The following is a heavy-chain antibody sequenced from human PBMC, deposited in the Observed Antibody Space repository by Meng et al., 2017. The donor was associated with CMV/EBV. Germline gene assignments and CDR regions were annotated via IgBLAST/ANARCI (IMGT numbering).Heavy chain of an antibody. Sequence: ASVKVSCKASGYTFTGYYMHWVRQAPGQGLEWMGWINPNSGGTNYAQKFQGRVTMTRDTYISTAYMELSRLRSDDTAVYYCARGPLGVASHFDYWGQGTLVTVSS. CDR1: GYTFTGYY. V-gene: IGHV1-2*02. CDR2: INPNSGGT. D-gene: IGHD7-27*01. J-gene: IGHJ4*02. CDR3: ARGPLGVASHFDY.